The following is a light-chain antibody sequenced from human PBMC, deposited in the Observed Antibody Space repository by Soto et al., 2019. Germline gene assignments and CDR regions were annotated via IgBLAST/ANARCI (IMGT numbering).Light chain of an antibody. J-gene: IGLJ2*01. CDR3: YSYAGRSTSV. V-gene: IGLV2-23*01. CDR1: SSDDGSYNL. Sequence: QSALTQPASVSGSPGQSITISCTGTSSDDGSYNLVSWYQQYPGKAPKLMIYEDDERPSGVSNRFSGSKSGNTASLTISGLQAEDEADYYCYSYAGRSTSVFGGGTKLNVL. CDR2: EDD.